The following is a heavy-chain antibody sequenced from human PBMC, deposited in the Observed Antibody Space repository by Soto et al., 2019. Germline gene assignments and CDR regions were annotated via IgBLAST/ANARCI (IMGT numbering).Heavy chain of an antibody. J-gene: IGHJ5*02. CDR1: GFTFSDYY. CDR2: ISSSGSTI. Sequence: GGSLRLSCAASGFTFSDYYMSWIRQAPGKGLEWVSYISSSGSTIYYADSVKGRFTISRDNAKNSLYLQMNSLRAEDTAVYYCARGVPDYTNYVLSNWFDPWGQGTLVTVSS. D-gene: IGHD4-4*01. V-gene: IGHV3-11*01. CDR3: ARGVPDYTNYVLSNWFDP.